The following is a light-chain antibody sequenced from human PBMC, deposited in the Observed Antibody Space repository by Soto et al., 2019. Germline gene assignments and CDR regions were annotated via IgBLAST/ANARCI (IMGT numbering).Light chain of an antibody. Sequence: EIVMTQSPATLSVSPGERATLSCRASQVIKNNLAWYQQRPGQAPRLLLYAASTRATGLPARFSGSGSGTEFTLTISSLQAEDFAIYICQQYERWPLTFGPGTKVD. J-gene: IGKJ3*01. V-gene: IGKV3-15*01. CDR2: AAS. CDR3: QQYERWPLT. CDR1: QVIKNN.